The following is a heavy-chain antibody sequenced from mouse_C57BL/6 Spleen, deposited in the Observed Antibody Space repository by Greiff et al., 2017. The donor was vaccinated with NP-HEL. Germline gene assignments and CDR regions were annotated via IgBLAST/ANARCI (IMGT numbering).Heavy chain of an antibody. D-gene: IGHD4-1*01. Sequence: QVQLQQSGAELVRPGASVTLSCKASGYTFTDYEMHWVKQTPVHGLEWIGAIDPETGGTAYNQKFKGKAILTADKSSSTAYMELRSLTSEDSAVYYCTRYWGWDEEFAYWGQGTLVTVSA. CDR2: IDPETGGT. CDR1: GYTFTDYE. J-gene: IGHJ3*01. V-gene: IGHV1-15*01. CDR3: TRYWGWDEEFAY.